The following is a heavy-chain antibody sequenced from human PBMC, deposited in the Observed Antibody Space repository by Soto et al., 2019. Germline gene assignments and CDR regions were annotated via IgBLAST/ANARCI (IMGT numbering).Heavy chain of an antibody. J-gene: IGHJ6*02. Sequence: QVQLVQSGAEVKKPGSSVKVSCKASGGTFSSYAISWVRQAPGQGLEWMGWIIPIFGTANYAQKFQGRVTITAGESTTPAYMELSSLRAEDTDVYYCARGMGFVGSSWYNGMDVWGQGNTVTVAS. V-gene: IGHV1-69*12. D-gene: IGHD6-13*01. CDR1: GGTFSSYA. CDR2: IIPIFGTA. CDR3: ARGMGFVGSSWYNGMDV.